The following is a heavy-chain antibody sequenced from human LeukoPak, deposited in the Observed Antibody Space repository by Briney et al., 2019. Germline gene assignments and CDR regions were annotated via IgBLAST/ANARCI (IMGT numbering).Heavy chain of an antibody. J-gene: IGHJ4*02. D-gene: IGHD5-24*01. CDR2: IYSGGST. CDR3: ARAQRGYNLDLDY. CDR1: GFTVSSNY. Sequence: PGGSLRLSCAASGFTVSSNYMSWVRQAPGKGLEWVSVIYSGGSTYYADSVKGRFTISRDNSKNTLYLQMNSLRAEDTAVYYCARAQRGYNLDLDYWGQGTLVTVSS. V-gene: IGHV3-53*01.